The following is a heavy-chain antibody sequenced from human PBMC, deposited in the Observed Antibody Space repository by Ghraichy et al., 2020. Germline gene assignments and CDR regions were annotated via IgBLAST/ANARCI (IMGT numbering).Heavy chain of an antibody. D-gene: IGHD6-19*01. V-gene: IGHV4-61*01. J-gene: IGHJ4*02. Sequence: SQTLSLTCTVSGGSVSSGSYYWSWIRQPPGKGLEWIGYIYYSGSTNYNPSLKSRVTISVDTSKNQFSLKLSSVTAADTAVYYCARASSGWYGRADFDYWGQGTLVTVSS. CDR1: GGSVSSGSYY. CDR2: IYYSGST. CDR3: ARASSGWYGRADFDY.